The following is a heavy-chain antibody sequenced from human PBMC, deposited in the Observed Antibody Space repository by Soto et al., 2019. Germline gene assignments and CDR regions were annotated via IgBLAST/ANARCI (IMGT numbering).Heavy chain of an antibody. CDR2: IYYSGST. CDR1: DGSISSGGYY. J-gene: IGHJ6*03. D-gene: IGHD3-10*01. Sequence: TLSLTCPLADGSISSGGYYSIWIRQHPGKGLEWIGYIYYSGSTYYNPSLKSRVTIALDTSKNQFSLKLSSVTAADTAVYYCARTSFAMVRGVRDYYYYYMDVWGKGTTVTVSS. CDR3: ARTSFAMVRGVRDYYYYYMDV. V-gene: IGHV4-31*03.